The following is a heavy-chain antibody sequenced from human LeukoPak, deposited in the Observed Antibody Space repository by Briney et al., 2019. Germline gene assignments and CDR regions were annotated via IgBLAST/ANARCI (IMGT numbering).Heavy chain of an antibody. Sequence: PGGSLRLSCAASGFTFSSYAMHWVRQAPGKGLEWVAVISYDGSNKYYADSVKGRFTISRDNPKNTLYLQMNSLRAEDTAVYYCARDKRDYYGSGSYYTYYFDYWGQGTLVTVSS. J-gene: IGHJ4*02. D-gene: IGHD3-10*01. CDR2: ISYDGSNK. CDR1: GFTFSSYA. V-gene: IGHV3-30*04. CDR3: ARDKRDYYGSGSYYTYYFDY.